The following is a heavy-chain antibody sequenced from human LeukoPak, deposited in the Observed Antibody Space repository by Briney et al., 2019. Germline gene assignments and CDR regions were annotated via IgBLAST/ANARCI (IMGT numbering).Heavy chain of an antibody. Sequence: SETLSLTCTVSGGSISSYYWSWIRQPPGKGLEWIGYIYYIGNTDYNPSLKSRVAISIDTSKNQFSLKLSSVTAADTAVYYCARPAAAGTRNWYFDLWGRGTLVTVSS. CDR2: IYYIGNT. CDR1: GGSISSYY. J-gene: IGHJ2*01. D-gene: IGHD6-13*01. CDR3: ARPAAAGTRNWYFDL. V-gene: IGHV4-59*08.